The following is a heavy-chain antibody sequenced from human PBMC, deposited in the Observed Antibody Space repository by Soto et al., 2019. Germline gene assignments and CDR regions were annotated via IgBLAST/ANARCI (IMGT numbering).Heavy chain of an antibody. J-gene: IGHJ6*02. D-gene: IGHD4-17*01. CDR2: INHSGST. CDR1: GGSFSGYY. Sequence: SETLSLTCAVYGGSFSGYYWSWIRQPPGKGLEWIGEINHSGSTNYNPSLKSRVTISVDTSKNQFSLKLSSVTAADTAVYYCARAVTTDDYYYGMDVWGQGTTVTVSS. V-gene: IGHV4-34*01. CDR3: ARAVTTDDYYYGMDV.